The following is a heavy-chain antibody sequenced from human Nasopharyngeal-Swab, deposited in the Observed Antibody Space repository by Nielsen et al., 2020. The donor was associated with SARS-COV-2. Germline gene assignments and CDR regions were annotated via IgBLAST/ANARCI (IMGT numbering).Heavy chain of an antibody. V-gene: IGHV3-7*01. CDR3: VRLSIAAAGVDF. CDR2: IKQDGSET. J-gene: IGHJ4*02. D-gene: IGHD6-13*01. CDR1: GFTFSGYW. Sequence: GESLKISCAASGFTFSGYWMSWVRQAPGKGLEWVANIKQDGSETYYVDSVKGRFTISRDNAMNSLYLQMNSLRAEDTAVFYCVRLSIAAAGVDFWGQGTLVTVSS.